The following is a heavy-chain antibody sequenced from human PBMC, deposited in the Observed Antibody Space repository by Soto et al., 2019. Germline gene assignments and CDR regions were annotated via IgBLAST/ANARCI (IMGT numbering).Heavy chain of an antibody. Sequence: GGSLRLSCAASGFTFSSYGMHWVRQAPGKGLEWVAVIWYDGSNKYYADSVKGRFTISRDNSKNTLYLQMNSLRAEDTAVYYCARDCPLGDFACDYWGQGTLVTVSS. V-gene: IGHV3-33*01. CDR2: IWYDGSNK. D-gene: IGHD3-10*01. CDR3: ARDCPLGDFACDY. CDR1: GFTFSSYG. J-gene: IGHJ4*02.